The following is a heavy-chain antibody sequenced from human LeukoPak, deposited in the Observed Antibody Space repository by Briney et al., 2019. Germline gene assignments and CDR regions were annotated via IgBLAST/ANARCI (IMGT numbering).Heavy chain of an antibody. J-gene: IGHJ4*02. Sequence: SETLSFTCTVSGGSISSYYWSWIRQPPGKGLEWIGYIYYSGSTNYNPSLKSRVTISVDTSKNQFSLKLSSVTAADTAVYYCARVGYSGYDFDYWGQETLVTVSS. V-gene: IGHV4-59*01. CDR3: ARVGYSGYDFDY. D-gene: IGHD5-12*01. CDR2: IYYSGST. CDR1: GGSISSYY.